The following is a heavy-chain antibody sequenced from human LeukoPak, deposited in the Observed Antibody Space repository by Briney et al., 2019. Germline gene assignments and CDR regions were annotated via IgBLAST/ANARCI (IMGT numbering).Heavy chain of an antibody. CDR1: GGSISSYY. CDR3: ARGGSGYDFDFDY. D-gene: IGHD5-12*01. Sequence: PSETLSLTCTVSGGSISSYYWSWVRQPPGKGLEWIGYIYYSGSTNYNPSLKSRVTISVDTSKNQFSLKLSSVTAADPAVYYCARGGSGYDFDFDYWGQGTLVTVSS. V-gene: IGHV4-59*01. CDR2: IYYSGST. J-gene: IGHJ4*02.